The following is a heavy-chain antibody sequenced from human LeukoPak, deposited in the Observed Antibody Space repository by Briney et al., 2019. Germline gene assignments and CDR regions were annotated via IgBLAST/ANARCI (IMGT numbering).Heavy chain of an antibody. J-gene: IGHJ4*02. CDR3: ARDDDSSVVTFDY. CDR1: GYTFTGYY. D-gene: IGHD4-23*01. CDR2: INPNSGGT. V-gene: IGHV1-2*04. Sequence: ASVKVSCKASGYTFTGYYMHWVRQAPGQGLEWMGWINPNSGGTNYAQKFQGWVTMTRATSISTAYMELSRLRSDDTAVYYCARDDDSSVVTFDYWGQGTLVTVSS.